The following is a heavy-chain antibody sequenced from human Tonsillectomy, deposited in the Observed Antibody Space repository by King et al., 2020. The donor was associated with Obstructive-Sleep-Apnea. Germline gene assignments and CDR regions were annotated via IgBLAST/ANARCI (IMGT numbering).Heavy chain of an antibody. Sequence: LQLQESGPGLVKPSETLSLTCTVSGGSISSSSYYWGWIRQPPGKGLEWIGSIYYSGSTYCNPSLKSRVTISVDTSKNQFSLKLSSVTAADTAVYYCARDLADYGSGSYYLTFHFDYWGQGTLVTVSS. D-gene: IGHD3-10*01. CDR1: GGSISSSSYY. V-gene: IGHV4-39*07. J-gene: IGHJ4*02. CDR3: ARDLADYGSGSYYLTFHFDY. CDR2: IYYSGST.